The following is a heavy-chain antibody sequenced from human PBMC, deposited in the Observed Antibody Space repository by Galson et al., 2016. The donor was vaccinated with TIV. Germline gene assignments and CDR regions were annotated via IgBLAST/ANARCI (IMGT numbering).Heavy chain of an antibody. CDR3: ARGSPDGSSSPGIFDI. Sequence: SVKVSCKASGGTFSNYAITWVRQAPGQGLEWMGRILPIYGTTVYAQTFQDRLTLTAERSTGTANMELSSLRSEDTAMYYCARGSPDGSSSPGIFDIWGQGTQVPVSS. D-gene: IGHD3-10*01. J-gene: IGHJ3*02. V-gene: IGHV1-69*06. CDR1: GGTFSNYA. CDR2: ILPIYGTT.